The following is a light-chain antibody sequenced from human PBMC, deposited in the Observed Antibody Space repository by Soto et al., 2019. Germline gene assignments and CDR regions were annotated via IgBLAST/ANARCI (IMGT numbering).Light chain of an antibody. CDR3: CSYAGSSTPVV. CDR2: EVT. V-gene: IGLV2-23*02. Sequence: QSALTQPASVSGSPGQSITISCTGTSSDVGNYNLVSWYQQHPGKAPKLTIYEVTKRPSGVSNRFSGSKSGNTASLTISGLQAEDEAHFYCCSYAGSSTPVVFGGGTKLTVL. CDR1: SSDVGNYNL. J-gene: IGLJ2*01.